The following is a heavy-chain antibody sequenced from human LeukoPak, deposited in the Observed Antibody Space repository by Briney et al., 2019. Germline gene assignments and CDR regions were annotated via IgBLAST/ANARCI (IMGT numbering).Heavy chain of an antibody. CDR2: TNWNGQST. CDR1: GFTFDDYG. CDR3: ARDFGQRRDFYYYGLDV. D-gene: IGHD3-3*01. V-gene: IGHV3-20*04. J-gene: IGHJ6*02. Sequence: GGSLRLSCAASGFTFDDYGMSCVRQAPGKGLEWVSDTNWNGQSTDYADSVKGRFTISRDNAKNSLYLQMNSLRAEDTALYYCARDFGQRRDFYYYGLDVWGQGTTATVSS.